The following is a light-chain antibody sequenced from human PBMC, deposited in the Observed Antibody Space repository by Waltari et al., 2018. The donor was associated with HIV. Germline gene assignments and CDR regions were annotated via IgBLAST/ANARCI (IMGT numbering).Light chain of an antibody. J-gene: IGLJ2*01. V-gene: IGLV1-47*01. CDR3: ATWDDSLNGVL. CDR2: TDT. CDR1: SSNIGSNS. Sequence: SVLTQPPSASGTPGQKVTISCSGSSSNIGSNSVFWYQQLPGAAPKLLIYTDTQRPSRVPDRFAGSKSGTSASLAISGLRSEDEAVYSCATWDDSLNGVLFGGGTNLNVL.